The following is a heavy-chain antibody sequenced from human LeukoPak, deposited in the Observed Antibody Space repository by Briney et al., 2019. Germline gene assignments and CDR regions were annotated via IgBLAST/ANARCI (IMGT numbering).Heavy chain of an antibody. J-gene: IGHJ6*03. CDR1: GFTFSSYG. V-gene: IGHV3-30*02. Sequence: PGGSLRLSCAASGFTFSSYGMHWVRQAPGKGLEWVAFIRYDGSNKYYADSVMGRFTISRDNSKNTLYLQMNSLRAEDTAVYYCAKAVVPAAYYYYYMDVWGKGTTVTVSS. CDR3: AKAVVPAAYYYYYMDV. CDR2: IRYDGSNK. D-gene: IGHD2-2*01.